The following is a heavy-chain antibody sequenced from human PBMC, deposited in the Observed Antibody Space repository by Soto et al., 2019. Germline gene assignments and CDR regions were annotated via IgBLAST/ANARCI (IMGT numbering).Heavy chain of an antibody. V-gene: IGHV4-34*01. CDR2: INHSGST. D-gene: IGHD3-3*01. CDR3: ARKKGDFWPEYYYYYYGMDV. CDR1: GVSFSGYY. J-gene: IGHJ6*02. Sequence: SETLSLTSAVYGVSFSGYYWSWIRQPPGKGLEWIGEINHSGSTNYNPSLKSRVTISVDTSKNQFSLKLSSVTAADTAVYYCARKKGDFWPEYYYYYYGMDVWGQGTTVTVSS.